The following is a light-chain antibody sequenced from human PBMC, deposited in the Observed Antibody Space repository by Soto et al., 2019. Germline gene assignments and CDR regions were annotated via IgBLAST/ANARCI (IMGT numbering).Light chain of an antibody. CDR3: QQYNRYPQT. CDR1: QDISNY. CDR2: DAS. V-gene: IGKV1-33*01. J-gene: IGKJ1*01. Sequence: DLQMTQSPSSLSASVGDRVTITCQASQDISNYLNWYQQKPGKAPKLLIYDASNLETGVPSRFSGSGSGTDFTFTISSLQPEDFATYYCQQYNRYPQTFGQGTKVEIK.